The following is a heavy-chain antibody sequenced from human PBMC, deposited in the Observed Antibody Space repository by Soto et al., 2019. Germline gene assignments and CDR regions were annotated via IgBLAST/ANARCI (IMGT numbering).Heavy chain of an antibody. D-gene: IGHD2-2*01. CDR3: ARGGFVVVPAATKHYYYGMDV. V-gene: IGHV1-46*01. Sequence: ASVKVSCKASGYTFTSYYMHWVRQAPGQGLEWMGIISPSGGSTSYAQKFQGRVTMTRDTSTSTVYMELSSLRSEDTAVYYCARGGFVVVPAATKHYYYGMDVWGQGTTVTVSS. CDR1: GYTFTSYY. J-gene: IGHJ6*02. CDR2: ISPSGGST.